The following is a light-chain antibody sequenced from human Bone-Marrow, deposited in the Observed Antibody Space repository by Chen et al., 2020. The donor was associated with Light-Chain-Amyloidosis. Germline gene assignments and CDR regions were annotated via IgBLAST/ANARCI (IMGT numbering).Light chain of an antibody. V-gene: IGKV1-39*01. CDR3: QQSYRTLWT. CDR2: AAS. Sequence: DIQMTQSPSSLAASIGDRVTITCRASQSIASYLNWYQQRPWKAPKLLIYAASNLQSGVPSRFSGSGSGTDFTLTISGLQPEDSATYYCQQSYRTLWTFGQGTKVEIK. CDR1: QSIASY. J-gene: IGKJ1*01.